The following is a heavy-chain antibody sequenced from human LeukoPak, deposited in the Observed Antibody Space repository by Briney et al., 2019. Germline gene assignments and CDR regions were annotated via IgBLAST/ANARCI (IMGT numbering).Heavy chain of an antibody. V-gene: IGHV6-1*01. J-gene: IGHJ4*02. CDR2: TYFRSRWFN. CDR3: ARDRPYGSGSYPIDY. CDR1: GDSVSSNSAA. Sequence: SQTLSLTCAISGDSVSSNSAAWNWIRRSPSRGLEWLGRTYFRSRWFNDYAVSVKSRITFNPDTSKDQFTLQLNSVTPEDTAVYYCARDRPYGSGSYPIDYWGQGTLVTASS. D-gene: IGHD3-10*01.